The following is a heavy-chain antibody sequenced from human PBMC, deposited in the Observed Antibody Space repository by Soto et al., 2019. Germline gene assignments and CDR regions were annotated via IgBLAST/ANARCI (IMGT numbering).Heavy chain of an antibody. Sequence: GGSLRLSCAASGFTFSSYSMNWVRQAPGKGLEWVSYISSSSSTIYYADSVKGRFTISRDNAKNSLYLQMNSLRDEDTAVYYCAREIPYYDSSAYGGSSSPWGQCTLVTVSS. D-gene: IGHD3-22*01. V-gene: IGHV3-48*02. CDR3: AREIPYYDSSAYGGSSSP. CDR1: GFTFSSYS. CDR2: ISSSSSTI. J-gene: IGHJ1*01.